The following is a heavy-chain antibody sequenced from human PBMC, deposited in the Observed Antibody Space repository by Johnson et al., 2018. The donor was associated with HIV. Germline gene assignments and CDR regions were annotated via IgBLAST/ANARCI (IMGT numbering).Heavy chain of an antibody. CDR2: ISSDGSGK. CDR1: EFTFSSYA. J-gene: IGHJ3*02. CDR3: AKDEFKWELLHI. Sequence: VQLVESGGGVVQPGRSLRLSCAASEFTFSSYAFHWVRQAPGKGLEWVALISSDGSGKYYADSVKGRSTISRDNSKNTLYLQMNSLRAEDTAVYYCAKDEFKWELLHIWGQGTMVTVSS. V-gene: IGHV3-30*04. D-gene: IGHD1-26*01.